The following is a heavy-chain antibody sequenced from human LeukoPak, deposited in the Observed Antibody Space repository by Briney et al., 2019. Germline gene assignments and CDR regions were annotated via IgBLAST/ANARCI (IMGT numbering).Heavy chain of an antibody. CDR3: ARDTGSSSWYRQYNWFDP. V-gene: IGHV4-61*02. J-gene: IGHJ5*02. Sequence: PSETLSLTCAVYGGSISSGSYYWSWIRQPAGKGLEWIGRIYTSGSTNYNPSLKSRVTISVDTSKNQFSLKLSSVTAADTAVYYCARDTGSSSWYRQYNWFDPWGQGTLVTVSS. CDR1: GGSISSGSYY. D-gene: IGHD6-13*01. CDR2: IYTSGST.